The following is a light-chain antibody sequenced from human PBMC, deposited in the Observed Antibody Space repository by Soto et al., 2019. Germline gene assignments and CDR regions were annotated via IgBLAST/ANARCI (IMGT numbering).Light chain of an antibody. Sequence: QSALTQPPSASGSPGQSVTISCTGTSSDVGGYNYVSWYQQHPGKVPKLMVYEVNKRPSGVPDRFSGSKSGNTASLTVSGLQAEDEAEYYCTSYAGGNNVFGTGTKVTVL. J-gene: IGLJ1*01. CDR3: TSYAGGNNV. CDR2: EVN. V-gene: IGLV2-8*01. CDR1: SSDVGGYNY.